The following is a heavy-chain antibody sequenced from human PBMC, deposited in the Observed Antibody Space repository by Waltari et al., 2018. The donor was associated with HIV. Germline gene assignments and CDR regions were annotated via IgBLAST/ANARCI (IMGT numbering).Heavy chain of an antibody. CDR3: AKDCGGDCYMD. V-gene: IGHV3-23*01. Sequence: EVQLLESGGGLVQPGGSLRLSCAASGFTFSSYAMSWVRQAPGKGLAWVSGISCSGRSTYYADSVKCRFTISRDNSKSTVYLQRNSLRAEDTALYYCAKDCGGDCYMDWVQGTLVTVSS. D-gene: IGHD2-21*02. CDR1: GFTFSSYA. CDR2: ISCSGRST. J-gene: IGHJ4*02.